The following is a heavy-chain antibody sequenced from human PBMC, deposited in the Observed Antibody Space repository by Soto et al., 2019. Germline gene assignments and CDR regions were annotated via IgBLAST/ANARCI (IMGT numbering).Heavy chain of an antibody. CDR1: GFTFSSYA. J-gene: IGHJ6*02. V-gene: IGHV3-30-3*01. D-gene: IGHD2-15*01. CDR3: ARELGAVAAYYYYYGMDG. Sequence: QVQLVESGGGVVQPGRSLRLSCAASGFTFSSYAMHWVRQAPGKGLEWVAVISYDGSNKYYADSVKGRFTISRDNSKNTLYLQINSMSAEDTAVYYWARELGAVAAYYYYYGMDGWGQGTTVIVSS. CDR2: ISYDGSNK.